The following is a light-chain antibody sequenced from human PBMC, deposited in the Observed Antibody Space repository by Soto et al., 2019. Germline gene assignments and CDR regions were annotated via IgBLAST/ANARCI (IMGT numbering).Light chain of an antibody. V-gene: IGKV1-8*01. J-gene: IGKJ1*01. CDR2: AAS. Sequence: AIRMTQSPSSLSASTGDRVTITCRASQGISSYLAWYQQKPWKAPKLLIYAASTLQSGVPSRFSGSGSGTDFTLTISCLQSEDFATYYCQQYYSYPPTFGQGTKVGIK. CDR1: QGISSY. CDR3: QQYYSYPPT.